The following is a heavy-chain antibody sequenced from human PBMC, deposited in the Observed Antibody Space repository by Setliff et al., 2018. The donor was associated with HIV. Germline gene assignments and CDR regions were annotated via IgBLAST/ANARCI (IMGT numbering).Heavy chain of an antibody. V-gene: IGHV4-39*01. CDR2: IYYSGST. CDR3: ALTGHRLLRGYMDV. Sequence: PSETLSLTCTVSGGSTNSNRYYWGWIRQPPGKGLEWIGSIYYSGSTYYNPSLTSRVTISIDTSENQFSLKLSSVTAADTAVYFCALTGHRLLRGYMDVWGKGTTVTVSS. J-gene: IGHJ6*03. CDR1: GGSTNSNRYY. D-gene: IGHD2-15*01.